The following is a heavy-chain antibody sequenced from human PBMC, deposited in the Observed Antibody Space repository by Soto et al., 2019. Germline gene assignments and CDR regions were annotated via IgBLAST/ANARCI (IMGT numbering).Heavy chain of an antibody. CDR1: GFTFSSYA. J-gene: IGHJ6*02. D-gene: IGHD3-9*01. V-gene: IGHV3-23*01. CDR2: ISGSGGST. Sequence: EVQLLESGGGLVQPGGSLRLSCAASGFTFSSYAMSWVRQAPGKGLEWVSAISGSGGSTYYADSVKGRFTISRDNSKNTLYLQMNSLRAEDTAVYYCAKDSEVRYFDWLLPAQVYGMDVWGQGTTVIVSS. CDR3: AKDSEVRYFDWLLPAQVYGMDV.